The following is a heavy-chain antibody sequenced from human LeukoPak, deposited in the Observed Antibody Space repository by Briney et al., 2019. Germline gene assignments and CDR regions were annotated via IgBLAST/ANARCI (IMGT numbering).Heavy chain of an antibody. CDR2: INHSGST. V-gene: IGHV4-34*01. D-gene: IGHD5-18*01. J-gene: IGHJ4*02. CDR3: ASTGYSYEIDY. Sequence: SETLSLTCAVYGGSFSGYYWSWIRQPPGKGPEWIGEINHSGSTNYNPSLKSRVTISVDTSKNQFSLKLSSVTAADTAVYYCASTGYSYEIDYWGQGTLVTVSS. CDR1: GGSFSGYY.